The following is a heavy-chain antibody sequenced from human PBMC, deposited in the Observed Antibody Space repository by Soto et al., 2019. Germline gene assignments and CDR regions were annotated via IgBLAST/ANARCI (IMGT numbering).Heavy chain of an antibody. CDR1: GGSISSSSYY. J-gene: IGHJ4*02. Sequence: SETLSLTCTVSGGSISSSSYYWGWIRQPPGKGLEWIGSIYYSGSTYYNPSLKSRVTISVDTSKNQFSLKLSSVTAADTAVYYCASWYSSGWYYFDYWGQGTLVTVSS. CDR2: IYYSGST. CDR3: ASWYSSGWYYFDY. V-gene: IGHV4-39*01. D-gene: IGHD6-19*01.